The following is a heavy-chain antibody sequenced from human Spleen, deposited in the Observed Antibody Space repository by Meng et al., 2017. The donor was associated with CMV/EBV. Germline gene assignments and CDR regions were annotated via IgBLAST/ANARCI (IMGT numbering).Heavy chain of an antibody. CDR3: ARDKIFGVVIILYALDV. D-gene: IGHD3-3*01. Sequence: TFTSYYMHWGRQAPGQGLEWMGKINPSGGSTTYAQKFQGRVTMTRDTSTSTVYMELSRLRSEDTAVYYCARDKIFGVVIILYALDVWGQGTMVTVSS. J-gene: IGHJ6*02. CDR2: INPSGGST. V-gene: IGHV1-46*01. CDR1: TFTSYY.